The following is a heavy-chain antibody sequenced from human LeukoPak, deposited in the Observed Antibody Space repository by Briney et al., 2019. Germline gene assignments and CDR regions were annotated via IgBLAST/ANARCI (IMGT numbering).Heavy chain of an antibody. V-gene: IGHV3-30*03. CDR3: VRENHGSFDY. Sequence: PGGSLRLSCAASGFTFSSYGMHWVRQAPGKGLEWVAVISYDGSNKYYADSVKGRFTISRDNSKNTLYLQMNSHRAEDTAVYYCVRENHGSFDYWGQGSLVTVSS. J-gene: IGHJ4*02. CDR1: GFTFSSYG. D-gene: IGHD1-14*01. CDR2: ISYDGSNK.